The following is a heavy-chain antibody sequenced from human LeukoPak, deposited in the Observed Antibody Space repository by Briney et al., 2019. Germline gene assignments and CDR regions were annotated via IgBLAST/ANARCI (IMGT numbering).Heavy chain of an antibody. CDR3: ARGVMAARLYYFEY. CDR2: ITGSGDYT. Sequence: SGGCLRLSCAASGFSFGSHPMNWVRQAPGKGLEWVSGITGSGDYTYYIDSVQGRFTISRDNSKNMLFLQMNSVRAEDTAVYYCARGVMAARLYYFEYWGRGILVTVSS. V-gene: IGHV3-23*01. D-gene: IGHD2-21*01. CDR1: GFSFGSHP. J-gene: IGHJ4*02.